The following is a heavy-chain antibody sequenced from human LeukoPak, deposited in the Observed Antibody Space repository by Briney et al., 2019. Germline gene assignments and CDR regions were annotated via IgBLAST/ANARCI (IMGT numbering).Heavy chain of an antibody. V-gene: IGHV3-33*06. Sequence: GGSLRLSCAASGFTFSSYGMHWVRQAPGKGLEWVAVIWYDGSNKYYADSVKGRFTISRDNSKNTLYLQMNSLRAEDTAVYYCAKDFEAAFDIWGQGTMATVSS. J-gene: IGHJ3*02. CDR1: GFTFSSYG. D-gene: IGHD3-9*01. CDR3: AKDFEAAFDI. CDR2: IWYDGSNK.